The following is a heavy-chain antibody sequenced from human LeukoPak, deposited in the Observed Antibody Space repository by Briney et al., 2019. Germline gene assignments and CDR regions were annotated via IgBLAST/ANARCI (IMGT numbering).Heavy chain of an antibody. J-gene: IGHJ4*02. D-gene: IGHD6-13*01. CDR3: ARVTPGGSWYY. Sequence: PGGSLRLSCAASGFTFSSYWMHWVRQAPGKGLVWVSRINSDGSSTSYADSVKGRFTISRGNAKNTLYLQMNSLRAEDTAVYYCARVTPGGSWYYWGQGTLVTVSS. CDR1: GFTFSSYW. V-gene: IGHV3-74*01. CDR2: INSDGSST.